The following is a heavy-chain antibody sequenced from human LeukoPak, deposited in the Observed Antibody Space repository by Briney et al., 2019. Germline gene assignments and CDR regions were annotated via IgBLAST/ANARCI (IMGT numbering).Heavy chain of an antibody. J-gene: IGHJ4*02. CDR1: GYSFTSYW. CDR3: AKIDRQYCSRSSCYALDY. V-gene: IGHV5-51*01. CDR2: IYPGDSDT. Sequence: GESLKISRKGSGYSFTSYWIGWVRQIPGKGLEWMGIIYPGDSDTRYSPSFQGQVTISVDKSISTAYLQWSSLKTSDTAIYYCAKIDRQYCSRSSCYALDYWGQGIQVTVSS. D-gene: IGHD2-2*01.